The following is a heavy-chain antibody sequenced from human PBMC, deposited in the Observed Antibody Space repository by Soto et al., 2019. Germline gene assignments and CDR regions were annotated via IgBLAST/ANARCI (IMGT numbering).Heavy chain of an antibody. V-gene: IGHV3-23*01. CDR1: GFTFSSYA. Sequence: EVQLLESGGRLVQPGGSLRLSCAASGFTFSSYAMSWVRQAPGKGLEWVSTISGNGGSTHYADSVKGRFTISRDNSRDTLYLEMNSLRAEDTALYYCAKFQVEGYHNYYGMDVWGQGTTVTVSS. CDR3: AKFQVEGYHNYYGMDV. CDR2: ISGNGGST. J-gene: IGHJ6*02.